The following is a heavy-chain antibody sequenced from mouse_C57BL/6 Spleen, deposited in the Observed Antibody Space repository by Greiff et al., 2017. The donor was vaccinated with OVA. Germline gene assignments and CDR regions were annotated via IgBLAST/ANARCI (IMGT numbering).Heavy chain of an antibody. CDR2: ISSGSSTI. V-gene: IGHV5-17*01. Sequence: DVMLVESGGGLVKPGGSLKLSCAASGFTFSDYGMHWVRQAPEKGLEWVAYISSGSSTIYYADTVKGRFTISRDNAKNTLFLQMTSLRSEDTAMYYCALLLLDYWGQGTTLTVSS. J-gene: IGHJ2*01. CDR3: ALLLLDY. D-gene: IGHD1-1*01. CDR1: GFTFSDYG.